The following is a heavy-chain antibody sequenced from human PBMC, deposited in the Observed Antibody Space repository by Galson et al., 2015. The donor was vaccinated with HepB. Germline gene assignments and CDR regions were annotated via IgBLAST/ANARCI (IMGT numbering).Heavy chain of an antibody. J-gene: IGHJ4*02. CDR2: INPSGDSA. Sequence: QSGAEVKKPGPSVKVSCKASGYTFTSYYMFWVRQAPGQGLEWMGLINPSGDSATYSQKFQGTVTMTRDTSTSTVYMELSSLRSEDTAVYYCARYSSTMAFDYWGQGTLVTVSS. D-gene: IGHD2-2*01. V-gene: IGHV1-46*01. CDR1: GYTFTSYY. CDR3: ARYSSTMAFDY.